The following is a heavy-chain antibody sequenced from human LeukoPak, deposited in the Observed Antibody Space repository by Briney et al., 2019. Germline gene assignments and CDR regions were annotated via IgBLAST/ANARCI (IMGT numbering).Heavy chain of an antibody. CDR3: ARTASKSDAFDI. Sequence: ASVKVSCKASGYTFTIYYMHWVRQAPGQGLEWMGWINPNSGGTNYAQRFQGRVTMTRDTSISTAYMELSRLRSDDTAVYYCARTASKSDAFDIWGQGIMVTVSS. CDR1: GYTFTIYY. CDR2: INPNSGGT. J-gene: IGHJ3*02. V-gene: IGHV1-2*02.